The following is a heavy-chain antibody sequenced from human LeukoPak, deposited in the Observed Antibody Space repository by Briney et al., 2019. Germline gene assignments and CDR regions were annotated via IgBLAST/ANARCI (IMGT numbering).Heavy chain of an antibody. Sequence: ASVKVSCKASGYTFTGYYMHWVRQAPGQGLEWMGWINPNSGGTNYAQKFQGRVTMTRDTSISTAYMELSRLRSDDTAVYYCAGDTYYGDEGDNYWGQGTLVTVSS. D-gene: IGHD4-17*01. V-gene: IGHV1-2*02. CDR1: GYTFTGYY. CDR2: INPNSGGT. J-gene: IGHJ4*02. CDR3: AGDTYYGDEGDNY.